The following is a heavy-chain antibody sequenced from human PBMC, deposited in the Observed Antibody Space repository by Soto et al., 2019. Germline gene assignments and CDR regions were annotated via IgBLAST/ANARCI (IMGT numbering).Heavy chain of an antibody. Sequence: SETLSLTCTVSGGSISSSSYYWGWIRQPPGKGLEWIGSIYYSGSTYYNPSLKSRVTISVDTSKNQFSLKLSSETAADTAVYYCATLGYGVDYWGQGTLVTVSS. CDR1: GGSISSSSYY. CDR3: ATLGYGVDY. V-gene: IGHV4-39*01. J-gene: IGHJ4*02. CDR2: IYYSGST. D-gene: IGHD5-12*01.